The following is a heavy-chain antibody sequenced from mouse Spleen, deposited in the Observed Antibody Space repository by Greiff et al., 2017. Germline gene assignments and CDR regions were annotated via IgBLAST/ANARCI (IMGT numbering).Heavy chain of an antibody. CDR2: ISSGGSYT. CDR1: GFTFSSYG. Sequence: EVKLQESGGDLVKPGGSLKLSCAASGFTFSSYGMSWVRQTPDKRLEWVATISSGGSYTYYPDSVKGRFTISRDNAKNTLYLQMSSLKSEDTAMYYCARHEELGPRGTFDYWGQGTTLTVSS. V-gene: IGHV5-6*01. J-gene: IGHJ2*01. CDR3: ARHEELGPRGTFDY. D-gene: IGHD4-1*01.